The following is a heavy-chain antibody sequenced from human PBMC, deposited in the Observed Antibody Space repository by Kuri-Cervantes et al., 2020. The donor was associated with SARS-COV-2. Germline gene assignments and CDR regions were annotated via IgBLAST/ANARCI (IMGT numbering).Heavy chain of an antibody. CDR3: ARDWGVREAAAGTPYWYFDL. J-gene: IGHJ2*01. D-gene: IGHD6-13*01. V-gene: IGHV1-18*01. Sequence: ASVKVSCKTSGYTFTNYGFTWVRQAPGQGLEFMGWISAYNGNTNYAQNLQGRVAMTTDTSTSTAYMELSRLRSDDTAVYYCARDWGVREAAAGTPYWYFDLWGRGTLVTVSS. CDR1: GYTFTNYG. CDR2: ISAYNGNT.